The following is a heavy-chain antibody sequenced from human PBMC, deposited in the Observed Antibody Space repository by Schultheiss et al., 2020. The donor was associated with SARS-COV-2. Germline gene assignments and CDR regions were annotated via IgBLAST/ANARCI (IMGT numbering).Heavy chain of an antibody. V-gene: IGHV1-18*01. CDR3: AANERIAVAGHQDY. CDR2: ISAYNGNT. CDR1: GYTFTSYG. J-gene: IGHJ4*02. D-gene: IGHD6-19*01. Sequence: ASVKVSCKASGYTFTSYGISWVRQAPGQGLEWMGWISAYNGNTNYAQKLQGRVTMTTDTSTSTAYMELRSLRSDDTAVYYCAANERIAVAGHQDYWGQGTLVTVSS.